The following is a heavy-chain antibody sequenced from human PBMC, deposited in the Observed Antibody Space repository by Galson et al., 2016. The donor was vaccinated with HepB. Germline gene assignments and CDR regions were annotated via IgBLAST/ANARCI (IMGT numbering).Heavy chain of an antibody. CDR2: IIPISGTA. CDR3: ARVVRLRFGTDAFDI. J-gene: IGHJ3*02. D-gene: IGHD5-12*01. CDR1: GGTFSNYG. V-gene: IGHV1-69*06. Sequence: SVKVSCKASGGTFSNYGIYWVRQAPGLGLEWVGGIIPISGTADSAQKFQGRLTTSADKSTNTAYMELRSLRSEDTAVYYCARVVRLRFGTDAFDIWGQGTMVTVSS.